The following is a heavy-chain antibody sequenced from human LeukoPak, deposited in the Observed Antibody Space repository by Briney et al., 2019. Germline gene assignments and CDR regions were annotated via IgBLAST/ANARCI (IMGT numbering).Heavy chain of an antibody. CDR1: GFTFSSYA. J-gene: IGHJ4*02. CDR3: SAEITGYSSD. Sequence: GGSLRLSCAASGFTFSSYAMSWVRQAPGKGLEWVGFIRSKAYGGTTEYAASVKGRFTISRDDSKSIAYLQMNSLKTEDTAVYYCSAEITGYSSDWGQGTLVTVSS. V-gene: IGHV3-49*04. D-gene: IGHD6-25*01. CDR2: IRSKAYGGTT.